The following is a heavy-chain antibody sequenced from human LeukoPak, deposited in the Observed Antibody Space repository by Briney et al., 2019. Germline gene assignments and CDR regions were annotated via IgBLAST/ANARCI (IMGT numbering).Heavy chain of an antibody. CDR1: GFTFSSYG. V-gene: IGHV3-30*02. D-gene: IGHD2-2*01. CDR2: IRYDGSNK. Sequence: GGSLRLSCAASGFTFSSYGMHWVRQAPGKGLEWVASIRYDGSNKSYADSVKGRFTISRDNAKNSLYLQMNSLRAEDTAVYYCARDGIVVVPAARGMDYWGQGTLVTVSS. CDR3: ARDGIVVVPAARGMDY. J-gene: IGHJ4*02.